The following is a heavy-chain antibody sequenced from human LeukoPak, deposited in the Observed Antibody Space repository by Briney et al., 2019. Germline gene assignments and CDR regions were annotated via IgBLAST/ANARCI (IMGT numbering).Heavy chain of an antibody. V-gene: IGHV3-30*04. D-gene: IGHD2-21*01. Sequence: GGSLRLSCAASGFTFSSYAMRWVRQAPGKGLEWVAVISYDGSNKYYADSVKGRFTISRDNSKNTLYLQMNSLRAEDTAVYYCARDLGGDSIAFDYWGQGTLVTVSS. CDR1: GFTFSSYA. CDR2: ISYDGSNK. CDR3: ARDLGGDSIAFDY. J-gene: IGHJ4*02.